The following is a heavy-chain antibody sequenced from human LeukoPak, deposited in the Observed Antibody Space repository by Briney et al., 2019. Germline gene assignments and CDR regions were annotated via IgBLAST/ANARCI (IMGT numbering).Heavy chain of an antibody. CDR3: ASWRYCSSTSCSKYYFDY. D-gene: IGHD2-2*01. CDR1: GGSISSYY. V-gene: IGHV4-4*07. CDR2: IYTSGST. Sequence: PSETLSLTCTVSGGSISSYYWSWIRQPAGKGLEWIGRIYTSGSTNYNPSLKSRVTISVDTSKNQFSLKLSSVTAADTAVYYCASWRYCSSTSCSKYYFDYWGQGTLVTVSS. J-gene: IGHJ4*02.